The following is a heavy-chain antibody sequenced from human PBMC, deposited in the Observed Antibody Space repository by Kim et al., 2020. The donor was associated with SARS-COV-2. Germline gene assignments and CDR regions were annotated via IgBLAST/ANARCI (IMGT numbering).Heavy chain of an antibody. CDR1: GTSFNNYY. Sequence: SETLSLKCAVYGTSFNNYYWNWIRQPPGRGLEWIGEISHSGNTAYNAALESRVVISIDTSRGQLSLNLKSVTAADTAVYYCARSPGSARGRSVRFDYWGHGVLSSVSS. CDR2: ISHSGNT. CDR3: ARSPGSARGRSVRFDY. V-gene: IGHV4-34*01. D-gene: IGHD3-10*01. J-gene: IGHJ4*01.